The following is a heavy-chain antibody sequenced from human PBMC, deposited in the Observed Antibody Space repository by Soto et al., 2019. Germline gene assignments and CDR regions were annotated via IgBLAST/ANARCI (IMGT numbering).Heavy chain of an antibody. Sequence: PGGALRLSCAASGFTFSDYYMSWIRQAPGKGLGWVSYISSSSYTNYADSVKGRFTISRDNAKNSLYLQMNSLRAEDTAVYYCARARGGSSGYYLDYWGQGTLVTVSS. CDR1: GFTFSDYY. J-gene: IGHJ4*02. CDR3: ARARGGSSGYYLDY. D-gene: IGHD3-22*01. CDR2: ISSSSYT. V-gene: IGHV3-11*06.